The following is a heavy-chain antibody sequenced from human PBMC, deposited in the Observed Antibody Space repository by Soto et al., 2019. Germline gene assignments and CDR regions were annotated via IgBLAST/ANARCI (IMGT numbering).Heavy chain of an antibody. V-gene: IGHV1-69*01. CDR3: ARDGGRNAGGIDY. J-gene: IGHJ4*02. Sequence: QVQLVQSGAEVKKPGSSVKVSCKASGGTFSSYSINWVRQAPGQGLEWMGEIIPIFGTANYAQKFQGRVTITADESTSTDYMELSSLRSEDTAVYYFARDGGRNAGGIDYLGQGPLVTASS. D-gene: IGHD1-26*01. CDR1: GGTFSSYS. CDR2: IIPIFGTA.